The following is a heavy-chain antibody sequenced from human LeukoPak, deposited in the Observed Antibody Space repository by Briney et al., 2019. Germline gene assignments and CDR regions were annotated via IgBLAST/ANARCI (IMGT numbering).Heavy chain of an antibody. CDR1: GGSFSGYY. CDR3: ARGGRLFLPY. J-gene: IGHJ4*02. Sequence: PSETLSLTCAVYGGSFSGYYWNWIRQSPGKGREWIGEINHSGNTNHNPSLKSRVTISADTSKNQFSLKLSSVTAADTAVYYCARGGRLFLPYWGQGTLVTVSS. V-gene: IGHV4-34*01. CDR2: INHSGNT. D-gene: IGHD3-22*01.